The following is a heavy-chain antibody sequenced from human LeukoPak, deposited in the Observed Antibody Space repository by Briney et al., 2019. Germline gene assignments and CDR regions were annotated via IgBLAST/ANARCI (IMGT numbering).Heavy chain of an antibody. CDR3: ERCTASCYANAFDV. D-gene: IGHD2-2*01. CDR1: GFTFNNNA. J-gene: IGHJ3*01. V-gene: IGHV3-23*01. CDR2: INGGGDAT. Sequence: AGGSLRLSCATSGFTFNNNAMSWVRQAPGKGLEWVSAINGGGDATEYADSVKGRFTISRDNSKNTLYLQMNSLRPDDTAVYYCERCTASCYANAFDVWGQGTLLTVSS.